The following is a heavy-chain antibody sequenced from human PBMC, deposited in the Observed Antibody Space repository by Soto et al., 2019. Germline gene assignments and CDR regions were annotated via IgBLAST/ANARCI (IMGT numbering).Heavy chain of an antibody. CDR3: ARDKSNQGQLVHYLYYYGMDV. Sequence: QEQLVESGGGVVQPGRSLRLSCAASGFTFRNFAMHWVRQAPGKGLEWVATLSYDESHEYYADSVKGRFTISRDNSKNALNLQMNSLGTEDTAVYYWARDKSNQGQLVHYLYYYGMDVWGQGATVTVSS. V-gene: IGHV3-30*03. J-gene: IGHJ6*02. D-gene: IGHD5-18*01. CDR2: LSYDESHE. CDR1: GFTFRNFA.